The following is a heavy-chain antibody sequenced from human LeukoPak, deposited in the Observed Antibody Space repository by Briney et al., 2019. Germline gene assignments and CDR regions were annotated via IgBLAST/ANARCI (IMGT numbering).Heavy chain of an antibody. V-gene: IGHV3-48*04. CDR3: AREESRFGELLGYYYGMDV. CDR1: GFTISTFG. Sequence: GGSLRLSCVASGFTISTFGMNWVRQAPGKGLEWVSYISSRSSTIHHADSVKGRFTISRDNAKNSLYLQMNSLRAEDTAVYYCAREESRFGELLGYYYGMDVWGQGTTVTVSS. D-gene: IGHD3-10*01. CDR2: ISSRSSTI. J-gene: IGHJ6*02.